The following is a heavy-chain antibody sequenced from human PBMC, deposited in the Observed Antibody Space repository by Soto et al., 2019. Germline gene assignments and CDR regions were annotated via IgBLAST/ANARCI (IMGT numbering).Heavy chain of an antibody. Sequence: QLHLVQSGAVVKKPGASVTVSCSASGYPVTAYYMHWVRQAPGRGLEWMGGINPATGAAKYTQTFQGRVTMNRDTSTSTVFMELSGLTSEDTAVFFWARGGGVGVAGSAAFDMWGQGTLVTVSS. CDR1: GYPVTAYY. CDR3: ARGGGVGVAGSAAFDM. CDR2: INPATGAA. D-gene: IGHD3-3*01. V-gene: IGHV1-2*02. J-gene: IGHJ3*02.